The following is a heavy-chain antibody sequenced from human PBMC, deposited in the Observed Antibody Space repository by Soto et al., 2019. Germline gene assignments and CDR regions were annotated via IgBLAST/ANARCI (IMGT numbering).Heavy chain of an antibody. CDR2: IIPIFGTA. CDR3: ARDRDCSGGSCYYPAGWFDP. D-gene: IGHD2-15*01. J-gene: IGHJ5*02. V-gene: IGHV1-69*01. Sequence: QVQLVQSGAEVQKPGSSVKVSCKASGGTFSSYAISWVRQAPGQGLEWMGGIIPIFGTANYAQKFQGRVTITADESTSTAYMELSSLRSEDTAVYYCARDRDCSGGSCYYPAGWFDPWGQGTLVTVSS. CDR1: GGTFSSYA.